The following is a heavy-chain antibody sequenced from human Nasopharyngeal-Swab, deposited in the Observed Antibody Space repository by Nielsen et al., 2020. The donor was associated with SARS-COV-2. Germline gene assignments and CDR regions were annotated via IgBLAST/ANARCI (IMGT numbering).Heavy chain of an antibody. V-gene: IGHV3-23*01. D-gene: IGHD5-12*01. CDR3: AKDRDSGDDSDDYYHYYGMDV. CDR2: ISGSDYST. Sequence: GGSLRLSCAASGFTFNTYAISWVRQAPGKGLEWVSVISGSDYSTKYADSVKGRFTISRDNSKNTVNLQMNSLRAEDTAIYYCAKDRDSGDDSDDYYHYYGMDVWGQGTTFTVSS. J-gene: IGHJ6*02. CDR1: GFTFNTYA.